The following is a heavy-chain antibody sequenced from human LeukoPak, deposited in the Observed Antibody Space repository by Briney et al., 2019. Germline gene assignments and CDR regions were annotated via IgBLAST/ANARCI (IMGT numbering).Heavy chain of an antibody. V-gene: IGHV4-59*01. Sequence: SETLSLTCTVSGDSITTYYWSWIRQPPGQGLEWIGHIYYSGSTNYNPSLKSRVTISVDTSKNQFSLKLTSVTAADTAVHYCARDGVKTVTGRWGWFDPWGQGTLVTVSS. CDR1: GDSITTYY. CDR3: ARDGVKTVTGRWGWFDP. J-gene: IGHJ5*02. D-gene: IGHD4-17*01. CDR2: IYYSGST.